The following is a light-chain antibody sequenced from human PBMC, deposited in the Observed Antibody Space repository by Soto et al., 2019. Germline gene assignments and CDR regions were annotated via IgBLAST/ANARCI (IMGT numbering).Light chain of an antibody. CDR1: SNDVGLYDY. CDR2: DVT. CDR3: SSRTISGTYV. Sequence: QSALTQPASVSGSPGQSITISCTGTSNDVGLYDYVSWYQSHPGKAPRLMIYDVTHRPSGVSNRFSGSKSGNTASLTISGLLAEDEGDYYCSSRTISGTYVFGTGTKVTVL. J-gene: IGLJ1*01. V-gene: IGLV2-14*01.